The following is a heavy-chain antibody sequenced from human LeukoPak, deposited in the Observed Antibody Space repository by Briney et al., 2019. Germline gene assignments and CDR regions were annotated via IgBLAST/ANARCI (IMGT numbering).Heavy chain of an antibody. V-gene: IGHV4-39*07. CDR3: AGGATTTNYYYGMDV. CDR2: IYYSGTT. J-gene: IGHJ6*02. D-gene: IGHD5-24*01. Sequence: SETLSLTCTVSGASISTIISYWGWIRQTPRKGLEWIGSIYYSGTTYYNPSLESRVTISIDTSKNQFSLKLSSVTAADTAVYYCAGGATTTNYYYGMDVWGQGTTVTVSS. CDR1: GASISTIISY.